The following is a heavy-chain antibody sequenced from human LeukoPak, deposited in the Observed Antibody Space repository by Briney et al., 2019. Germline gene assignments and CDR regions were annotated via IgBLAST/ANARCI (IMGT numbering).Heavy chain of an antibody. CDR2: IKQDGSEK. J-gene: IGHJ4*02. CDR3: ARRGSRSIAVAGAGNY. CDR1: GFTFSSSR. Sequence: GGPLRLSCAASGFTFSSSRMRWIRQAPGKGLEWVANIKQDGSEKCYVYFVKGRFTIYRDNAKNSLYMQMNSLIAEETAVYYCARRGSRSIAVAGAGNYWGQGTLVTVSS. V-gene: IGHV3-7*01. D-gene: IGHD6-19*01.